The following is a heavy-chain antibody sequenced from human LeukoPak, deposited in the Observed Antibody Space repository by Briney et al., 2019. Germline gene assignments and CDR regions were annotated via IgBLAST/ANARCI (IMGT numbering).Heavy chain of an antibody. J-gene: IGHJ4*02. CDR2: INPNSGGT. D-gene: IGHD6-19*01. CDR1: GYTFTGYY. V-gene: IGHV1-2*02. CDR3: ARDPPRGPKGRQSSGCPDFDY. Sequence: GASVKVSCKASGYTFTGYYMHWVRQAPGQGLEWMGWINPNSGGTNYAQNFQGRVTMTRDTSISTAYMELSRLRSDDTAVYYCARDPPRGPKGRQSSGCPDFDYWGQGTLVTVSS.